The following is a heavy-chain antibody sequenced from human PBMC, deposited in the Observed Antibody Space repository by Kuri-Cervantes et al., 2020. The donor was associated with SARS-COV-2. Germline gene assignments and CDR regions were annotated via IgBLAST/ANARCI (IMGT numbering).Heavy chain of an antibody. CDR3: ATGGWNNNFDY. Sequence: GSLRLCCTVSGGSISSHYWSWIRQPPGKGLEWIGYIYYSGSTNYNPSLKSRVTISVDTSKNQFSLKLSSVTAADTAVYYCATGGWNNNFDYWGQGTLVTVSS. V-gene: IGHV4-59*11. CDR1: GGSISSHY. D-gene: IGHD1/OR15-1a*01. CDR2: IYYSGST. J-gene: IGHJ4*02.